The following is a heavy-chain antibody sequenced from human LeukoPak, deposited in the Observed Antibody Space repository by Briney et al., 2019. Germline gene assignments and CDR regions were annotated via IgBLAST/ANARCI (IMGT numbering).Heavy chain of an antibody. CDR1: GFIVSSNY. Sequence: GGSLRLSCAASGFIVSSNYMNWVRQAPGKGREWCSVIYSGGHTYYTDSVKGRFTISRDNSNNTLYLHMNSLRPDDTAVYYCARSTRDGYNHYHYYYMDVWGKGTTVTVSS. CDR3: ARSTRDGYNHYHYYYMDV. D-gene: IGHD5-24*01. CDR2: IYSGGHT. J-gene: IGHJ6*03. V-gene: IGHV3-53*01.